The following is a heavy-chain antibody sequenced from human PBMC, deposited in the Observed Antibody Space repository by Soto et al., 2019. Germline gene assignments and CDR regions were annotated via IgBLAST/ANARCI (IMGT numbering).Heavy chain of an antibody. CDR2: ISTYSGDT. Sequence: QVHLVQSGVEVKTPGASVKVSCQASGYTFFTYDISWVRQAPGQWLERMGWISTYSGDTKYAQKFQGRVTMTTDTSTTTAYLELRSMRSDDTAVYYCARHHGPTTSENWFDPWGQGTLVTVSS. V-gene: IGHV1-18*01. CDR1: GYTFFTYD. J-gene: IGHJ5*02. CDR3: ARHHGPTTSENWFDP. D-gene: IGHD5-12*01.